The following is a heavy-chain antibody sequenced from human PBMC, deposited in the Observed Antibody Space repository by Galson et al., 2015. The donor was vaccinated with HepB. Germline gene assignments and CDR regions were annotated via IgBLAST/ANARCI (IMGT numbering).Heavy chain of an antibody. Sequence: SETLSLTCTVSGGSISSYYWSWIRQPPGKGLEWIGYIYYSGSTNYNPSLKSRVTISVDTSKNQFSLKLSSVTAADTAVYYCARYYYGPGSYFPYYFDYWGQGTLVTVSS. CDR1: GGSISSYY. J-gene: IGHJ4*02. D-gene: IGHD3-10*01. CDR3: ARYYYGPGSYFPYYFDY. V-gene: IGHV4-59*01. CDR2: IYYSGST.